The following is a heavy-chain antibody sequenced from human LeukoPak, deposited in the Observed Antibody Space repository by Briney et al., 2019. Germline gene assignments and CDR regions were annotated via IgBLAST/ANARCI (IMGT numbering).Heavy chain of an antibody. J-gene: IGHJ4*02. D-gene: IGHD5-18*01. V-gene: IGHV4-31*03. CDR3: ARGTTDGYSYGRFDY. Sequence: SETLSLTCTVSGGSISSGGFYWSWIRQRPGKGLVRLGYIYYSGTTYYNPSLKRRVTFSVDTSKNQFSLKLNPVTAADTALYYCARGTTDGYSYGRFDYWGQGTLVTVSS. CDR2: IYYSGTT. CDR1: GGSISSGGFY.